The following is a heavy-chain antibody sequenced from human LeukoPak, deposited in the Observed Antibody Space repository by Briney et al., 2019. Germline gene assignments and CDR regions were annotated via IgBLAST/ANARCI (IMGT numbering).Heavy chain of an antibody. J-gene: IGHJ5*02. Sequence: PSETLSLTCGVSGYSISSGYYWGWIRQPPGKGLEWIGSIYHSGSTYYNPSLKSRVTISVDTSKNQFSLKLSSVTAADTAVYYCAREWPALGYCSSTSCYGRNWFDPWGQGTLVTVSS. CDR1: GYSISSGYY. V-gene: IGHV4-38-2*02. CDR2: IYHSGST. CDR3: AREWPALGYCSSTSCYGRNWFDP. D-gene: IGHD2-2*03.